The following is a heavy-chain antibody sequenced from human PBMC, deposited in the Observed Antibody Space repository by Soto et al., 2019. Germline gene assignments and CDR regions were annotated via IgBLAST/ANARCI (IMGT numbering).Heavy chain of an antibody. D-gene: IGHD6-13*01. CDR3: ARDPYSSSFGY. V-gene: IGHV3-48*01. CDR1: GFTFSSYS. CDR2: ISSSSSTI. J-gene: IGHJ4*02. Sequence: PGGSLRLSCAASGFTFSSYSMNWVRQAPGKGLEWVSYISSSSSTIYYADSVKGRFTISRDNAKNSLYLQMNSLRAEDTAVYYCARDPYSSSFGYWGQGTLVTVSS.